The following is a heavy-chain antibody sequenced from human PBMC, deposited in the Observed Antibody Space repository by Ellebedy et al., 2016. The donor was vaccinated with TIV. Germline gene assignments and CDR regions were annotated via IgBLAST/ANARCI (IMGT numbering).Heavy chain of an antibody. J-gene: IGHJ5*01. V-gene: IGHV1-8*02. CDR1: GYPFTDFG. CDR3: ARGGTMGEYRSFDS. CDR2: INPKSGNT. Sequence: AASVKVSCKASGYPFTDFGIAWVRQAPGQGLEWMGWINPKSGNTGCAQKFQGRVTMTRNTPINTAYLHLTSLTSDDAAVYYCARGGTMGEYRSFDSWGQGTLVIVSS. D-gene: IGHD1-14*01.